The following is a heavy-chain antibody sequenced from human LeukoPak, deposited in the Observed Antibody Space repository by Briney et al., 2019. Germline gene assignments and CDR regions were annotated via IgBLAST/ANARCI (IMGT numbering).Heavy chain of an antibody. D-gene: IGHD2-15*01. CDR1: GFTFSSYW. V-gene: IGHV3-23*01. J-gene: IGHJ4*02. CDR2: ISGSGGST. Sequence: GGSLRLSCAASGFTFSSYWMSWVRQAPGKGLEWVSAISGSGGSTYYADSVKGRFTISRDNSKNTLYLQMNSLRAEDTAVYYCAKKVKCSGGSCYTLFDYWGQGTLVTVSS. CDR3: AKKVKCSGGSCYTLFDY.